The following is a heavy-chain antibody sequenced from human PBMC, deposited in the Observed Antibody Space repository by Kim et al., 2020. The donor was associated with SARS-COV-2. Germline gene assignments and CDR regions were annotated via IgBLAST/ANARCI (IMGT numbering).Heavy chain of an antibody. CDR3: ASYVEDIVATTGDY. CDR1: GGTFSSYA. CDR2: IIPIFGTA. Sequence: SVKVSCKASGGTFSSYAISWVRQAPGQGLEWMGGIIPIFGTANYAQKFQGRVTITADESTSTAYMELSSLRSEDTAVYYCASYVEDIVATTGDYWGQGTLVTVSS. J-gene: IGHJ4*02. D-gene: IGHD5-12*01. V-gene: IGHV1-69*13.